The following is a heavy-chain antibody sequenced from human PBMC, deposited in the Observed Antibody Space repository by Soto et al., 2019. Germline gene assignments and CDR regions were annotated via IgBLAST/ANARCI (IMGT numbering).Heavy chain of an antibody. V-gene: IGHV4-4*02. Sequence: QVQLQESGPGLVKPSGTLSPTCAVSGDSISSDKWWSWVRQPPGKGLEWIGEIYHSGRTNCNPSLKSRITMSVEKSKNQFSLELSSMTAADTAVYYCARGGDWKFDYWDQGSLVTVSS. J-gene: IGHJ4*02. CDR1: GDSISSDKW. CDR3: ARGGDWKFDY. D-gene: IGHD2-21*02. CDR2: IYHSGRT.